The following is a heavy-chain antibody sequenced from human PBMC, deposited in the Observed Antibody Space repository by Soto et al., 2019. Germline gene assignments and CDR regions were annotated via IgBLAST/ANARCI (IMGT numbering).Heavy chain of an antibody. J-gene: IGHJ3*02. D-gene: IGHD1-7*01. V-gene: IGHV3-23*01. Sequence: EVKLLESGGGLVHPGGSLRLSCAVSGFTFSSYSMSWVRQAPGKGLEWVAHITGSGGTTYYADSVKGRFTISRDTSGNTLYLQMNSLRAEDTALYYCAKCMQTYWNYDAHHIWGQGTMVTVSS. CDR3: AKCMQTYWNYDAHHI. CDR1: GFTFSSYS. CDR2: ITGSGGTT.